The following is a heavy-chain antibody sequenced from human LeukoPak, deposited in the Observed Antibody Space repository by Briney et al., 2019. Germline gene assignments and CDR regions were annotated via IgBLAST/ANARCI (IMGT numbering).Heavy chain of an antibody. V-gene: IGHV3-33*01. CDR2: IWFDGSQK. J-gene: IGHJ4*02. Sequence: GGSLRLSCAASGFTFSGHGMHWVRQAPGKGLEWVADIWFDGSQKYYADSVKDRFTISRDTTKNTLYLEMNITRAEDTAVYYSARLNGDRDGKFAFWGQGTVATVSS. CDR3: ARLNGDRDGKFAF. CDR1: GFTFSGHG. D-gene: IGHD4-17*01.